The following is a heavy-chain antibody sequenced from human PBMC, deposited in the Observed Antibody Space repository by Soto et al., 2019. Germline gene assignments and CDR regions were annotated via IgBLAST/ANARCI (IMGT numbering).Heavy chain of an antibody. CDR1: GFTFSSYW. CDR3: ARDPVSSSWYGPYYFDY. J-gene: IGHJ4*02. D-gene: IGHD6-13*01. CDR2: IRQDGSGK. V-gene: IGHV3-7*03. Sequence: PGGSLRLSCAASGFTFSSYWMSWVRQAPGKGLEWVANIRQDGSGKYYVDSVKGRFTISRDNAKNSLYLQMNSLRAEDTAVYYCARDPVSSSWYGPYYFDYWGQGTLVTVSS.